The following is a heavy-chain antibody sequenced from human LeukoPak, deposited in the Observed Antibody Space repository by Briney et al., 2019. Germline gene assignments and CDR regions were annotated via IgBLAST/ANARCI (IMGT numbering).Heavy chain of an antibody. Sequence: ASVKVSCKASGYTFTSYYMHWVRQAPGQGLEWMGIINPSGGSTSYAQKLQGRVAMTTDTSTSTAYMELRSLRSDDTAVYYCAETYYYDKGAFDIWGQGTMVTVPS. D-gene: IGHD3-22*01. CDR3: AETYYYDKGAFDI. CDR1: GYTFTSYY. CDR2: INPSGGST. J-gene: IGHJ3*02. V-gene: IGHV1-46*01.